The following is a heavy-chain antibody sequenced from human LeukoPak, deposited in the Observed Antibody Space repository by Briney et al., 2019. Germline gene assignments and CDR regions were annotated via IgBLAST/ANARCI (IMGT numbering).Heavy chain of an antibody. J-gene: IGHJ4*02. CDR3: ANGSGFDSSGYRED. V-gene: IGHV4-39*07. D-gene: IGHD3-22*01. CDR1: GGSISSSSYY. CDR2: INHSGST. Sequence: PSETLSLTCTVSGGSISSSSYYWSWIRQPPGKGLEWIGEINHSGSTNYNPSLKSRVTISVDTSKNQFSLKLSSVTAADTAVYYCANGSGFDSSGYREDWGQGTLVTVSS.